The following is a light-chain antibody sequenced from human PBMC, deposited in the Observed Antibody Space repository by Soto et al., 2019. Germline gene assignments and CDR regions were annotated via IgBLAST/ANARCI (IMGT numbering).Light chain of an antibody. V-gene: IGLV1-47*01. CDR1: SSNIGSNY. CDR2: RNN. J-gene: IGLJ7*01. CDR3: AAWDDSLSGPV. Sequence: QAVVTQPPSASGIPGQRVTISCSGSSSNIGSNYVYWYQQLPGTAPKLLIYRNNQRPSGVPDRFSGSKSGTSASLAISGLRSEDEADYYCAAWDDSLSGPVFGGGTQLTVL.